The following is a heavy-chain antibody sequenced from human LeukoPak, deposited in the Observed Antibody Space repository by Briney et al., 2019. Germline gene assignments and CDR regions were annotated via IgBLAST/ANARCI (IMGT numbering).Heavy chain of an antibody. J-gene: IGHJ4*02. D-gene: IGHD6-13*01. V-gene: IGHV3-9*01. CDR1: GFTFDDYA. CDR2: ISWNSGSI. Sequence: GRSQRLSCTASGFTFDDYAMHWVRQAPGKGLEWVSGISWNSGSIGYADSVKGRFTISRDNAKNSLYLQMNSLRAEDTALYYCAKGASPGIAAPYSHWGQGTLVTVSS. CDR3: AKGASPGIAAPYSH.